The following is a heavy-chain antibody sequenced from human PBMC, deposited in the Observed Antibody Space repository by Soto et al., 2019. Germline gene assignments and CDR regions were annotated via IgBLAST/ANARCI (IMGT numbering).Heavy chain of an antibody. J-gene: IGHJ5*02. Sequence: PSETLSLTCAVYGGSFSGYYWSWIRQPPGKGLEWIGEINHSGSTNYSPSLKSRVTISVDTSKNQFSLKLSSVTAADTAVYYCARVVRGSFDPWGQGTLVTVSS. V-gene: IGHV4-34*01. D-gene: IGHD1-26*01. CDR3: ARVVRGSFDP. CDR2: INHSGST. CDR1: GGSFSGYY.